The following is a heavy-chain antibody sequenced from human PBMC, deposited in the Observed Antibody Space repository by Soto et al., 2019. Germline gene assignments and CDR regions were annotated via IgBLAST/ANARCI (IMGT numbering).Heavy chain of an antibody. V-gene: IGHV4-39*01. Sequence: SETLSLTCTVSGGSISSSSYYWGWIRQPPGKGLEWIGSIYYSGSTYYNPSLKSRVTISVDTSKNQFSLKLSSVTAADTAVYYCASSNDYYDILTGRAYYYYGMDVWGQGTTVT. CDR3: ASSNDYYDILTGRAYYYYGMDV. J-gene: IGHJ6*02. CDR1: GGSISSSSYY. D-gene: IGHD3-9*01. CDR2: IYYSGST.